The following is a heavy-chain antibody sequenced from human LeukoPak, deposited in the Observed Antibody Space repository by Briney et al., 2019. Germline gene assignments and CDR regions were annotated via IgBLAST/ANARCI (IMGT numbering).Heavy chain of an antibody. CDR3: ASSIVATTYDY. CDR1: GGSTSSYY. V-gene: IGHV4-59*08. D-gene: IGHD5-12*01. Sequence: PSETLSLTCTVSGGSTSSYYWSWIRQPPGKGLEWIGYIYYSGSTNYNPSLKSRVTISVDTSKNQFSLKLSSVTAANTAVYYCASSIVATTYDYWGQGTLVTVSS. J-gene: IGHJ4*02. CDR2: IYYSGST.